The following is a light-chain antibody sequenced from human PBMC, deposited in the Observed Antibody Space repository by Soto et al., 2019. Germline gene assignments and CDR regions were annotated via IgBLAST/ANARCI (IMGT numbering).Light chain of an antibody. CDR2: GAS. J-gene: IGKJ1*01. CDR3: QQYNNWPTWT. V-gene: IGKV3-15*01. Sequence: VLTQSPATLSVSPGERVTLSCRARQSVGSNLAWYQQKPGQAPRLLIYGASTRATGIPARFSGSGSETEFTLTISSLQAEDSAVYFCQQYNNWPTWTFGQGTKVDIK. CDR1: QSVGSN.